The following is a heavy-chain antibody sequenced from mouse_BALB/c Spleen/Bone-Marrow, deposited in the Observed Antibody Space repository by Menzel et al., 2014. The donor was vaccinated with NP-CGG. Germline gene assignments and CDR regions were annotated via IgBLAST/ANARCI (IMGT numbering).Heavy chain of an antibody. CDR2: IAPGSGDT. V-gene: IGHV1S41*01. J-gene: IGHJ2*01. CDR3: ARGGISVDY. CDR1: GYTFTSYW. Sequence: DLVKPGASVKLSCKASGYTFTSYWINWIKQRPGQGLEWIGRIAPGSGDTYYNEIFKGKATLTVDTSSSTAYIQLSSLSSEDSAVYFCARGGISVDYWGQGTTLTVSS.